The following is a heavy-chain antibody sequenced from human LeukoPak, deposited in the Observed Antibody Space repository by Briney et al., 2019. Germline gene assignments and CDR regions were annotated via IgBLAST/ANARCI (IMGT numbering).Heavy chain of an antibody. CDR2: ISAYNGNT. J-gene: IGHJ5*02. Sequence: ASVKVSCKASGYTFTSYGISWVRQAPGQGLEWMGWISAYNGNTNYAQKLQGRVTMTTDTSTSTAYMELRSLRSDDTAVYYCARDLGSITMVRGVIGNWFDPWGQGTLVTVSS. V-gene: IGHV1-18*04. CDR3: ARDLGSITMVRGVIGNWFDP. CDR1: GYTFTSYG. D-gene: IGHD3-10*01.